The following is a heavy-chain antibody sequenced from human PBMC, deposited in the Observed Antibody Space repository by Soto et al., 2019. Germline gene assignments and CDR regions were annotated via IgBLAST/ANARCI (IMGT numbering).Heavy chain of an antibody. V-gene: IGHV3-23*01. D-gene: IGHD1-26*01. J-gene: IGHJ5*02. CDR3: ATNAAQYSGAPNWFDP. Sequence: GGSLRLSCAASGFTFSSYAMSWVRQAPGKGLEWVSAISGSGGSTYYADSVKGRFTISRDNSKNTLYLQMNSLRADDTAVYYCATNAAQYSGAPNWFDPWGQGTLVTVSS. CDR1: GFTFSSYA. CDR2: ISGSGGST.